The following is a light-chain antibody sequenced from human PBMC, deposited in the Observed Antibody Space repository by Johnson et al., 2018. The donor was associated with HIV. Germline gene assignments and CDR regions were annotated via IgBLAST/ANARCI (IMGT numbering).Light chain of an antibody. CDR3: GTWDTSLGGQYV. CDR1: SSNIGNNY. J-gene: IGLJ1*01. CDR2: ENN. Sequence: QSVLTQPPSVSAAPGQKVTISCSGSSSNIGNNYVSWYQQFPGTAPKLLMYENNKRPSGISDRFSDSQSGTSATLAITGLQTGDEADYYCGTWDTSLGGQYVFGRGTKVSVL. V-gene: IGLV1-51*02.